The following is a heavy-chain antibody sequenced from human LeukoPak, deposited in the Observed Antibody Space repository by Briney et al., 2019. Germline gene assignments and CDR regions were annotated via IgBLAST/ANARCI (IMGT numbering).Heavy chain of an antibody. D-gene: IGHD3-10*01. V-gene: IGHV1-18*04. CDR1: GFTFTSYG. CDR3: ARKGMGSPLDF. J-gene: IGHJ4*02. Sequence: GASVKVSCKTSGFTFTSYGISWMRQAPGQGLEWMAWISANNGDTHYAQRLQGRATLTTDTSTGTAYMEVRSLRSDDTAVYYCARKGMGSPLDFWGQGTLVTVSS. CDR2: ISANNGDT.